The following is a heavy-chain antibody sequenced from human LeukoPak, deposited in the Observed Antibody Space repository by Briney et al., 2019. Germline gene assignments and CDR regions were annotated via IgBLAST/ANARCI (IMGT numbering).Heavy chain of an antibody. D-gene: IGHD1-14*01. CDR3: ARAITTPAPVHN. J-gene: IGHJ4*01. CDR2: ISTSSTYT. Sequence: GGSLRLFYTASILTLSVFYMSWIRQAPGKGLEWVSYISTSSTYTNYADSVKGRFTISRDNAKNSLFLLMNSLRAEDTAVYYCARAITTPAPVHNWGEGTLVTVSS. CDR1: ILTLSVFY. V-gene: IGHV3-11*06.